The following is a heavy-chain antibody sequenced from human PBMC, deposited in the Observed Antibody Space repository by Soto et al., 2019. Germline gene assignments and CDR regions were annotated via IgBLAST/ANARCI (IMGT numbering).Heavy chain of an antibody. CDR3: ARERPDGARLDP. V-gene: IGHV4-30-4*01. Sequence: QVQLQESRPGLVKPSQTLSLTCTVSGGSISTGAYYWSWIRQPPGKGLEWIGYIYYSGTTYYNPSLKSRVTISVDTSKNQFSLKLSSVTAADTAVYYCARERPDGARLDPWGQGTLVTVSS. J-gene: IGHJ5*02. CDR1: GGSISTGAYY. D-gene: IGHD6-6*01. CDR2: IYYSGTT.